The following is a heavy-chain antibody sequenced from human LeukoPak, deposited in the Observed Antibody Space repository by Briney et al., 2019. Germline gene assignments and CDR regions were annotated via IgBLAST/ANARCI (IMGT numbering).Heavy chain of an antibody. Sequence: PGGSLRLSCAASGFTFSSYWMSWVRQAPGKGLEWVANIKQDGSEKYYVDSVKGRFTISRDNAKNSLYLQMNSLRAEDTAVYYCASLVRLWVVASTAGSPDAFDIWGQGTMVTVSS. J-gene: IGHJ3*02. CDR3: ASLVRLWVVASTAGSPDAFDI. D-gene: IGHD2-15*01. V-gene: IGHV3-7*01. CDR2: IKQDGSEK. CDR1: GFTFSSYW.